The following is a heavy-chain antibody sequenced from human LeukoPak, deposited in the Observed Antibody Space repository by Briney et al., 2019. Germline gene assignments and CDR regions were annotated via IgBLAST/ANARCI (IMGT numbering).Heavy chain of an antibody. CDR3: ARDVLGYYYMDV. CDR2: IIPIFGTA. CDR1: GGTFSSYA. V-gene: IGHV1-69*05. D-gene: IGHD2-15*01. Sequence: SVKVSCKASGGTFSSYAISWVRQAPGQGLEWMGGIIPIFGTANYAQKFQGRVTITTDESTSTAYMELSSLRSEDTAVYYCARDVLGYYYMDVWGKGTTVTVSS. J-gene: IGHJ6*03.